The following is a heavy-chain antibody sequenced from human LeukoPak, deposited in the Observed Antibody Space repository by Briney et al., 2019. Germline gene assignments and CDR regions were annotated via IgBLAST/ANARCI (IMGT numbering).Heavy chain of an antibody. CDR2: INHSGST. J-gene: IGHJ5*02. CDR1: GGSFSGYY. D-gene: IGHD3-22*01. CDR3: ARPYYYDSSGFIDP. Sequence: SETLSLTCAVYGGSFSGYYWSWIRQPPGKGLEWIGEINHSGSTNYNPSLKSRVTISVDTSKNQFSLKLSSVTAADTAVYYCARPYYYDSSGFIDPWGQGTLVTVSP. V-gene: IGHV4-34*01.